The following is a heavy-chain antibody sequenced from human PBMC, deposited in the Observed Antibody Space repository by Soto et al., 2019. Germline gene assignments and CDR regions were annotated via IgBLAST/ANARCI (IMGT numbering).Heavy chain of an antibody. D-gene: IGHD2-21*01. J-gene: IGHJ6*02. CDR1: GFTFSDYY. Sequence: GGSLRLSCAASGFTFSDYYMSWIRQAPGKGLEWVSYISNSGSTIYYADSVKGRFTISRDNAKNSLYLQMNSLRAEDTAVYYCARDPGERGKPYYYYYGMDVWGQGTTVTVSS. V-gene: IGHV3-11*01. CDR2: ISNSGSTI. CDR3: ARDPGERGKPYYYYYGMDV.